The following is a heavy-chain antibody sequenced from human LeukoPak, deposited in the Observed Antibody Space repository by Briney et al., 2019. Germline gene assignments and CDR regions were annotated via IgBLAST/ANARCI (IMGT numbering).Heavy chain of an antibody. CDR3: AREYSGSYDY. CDR1: GGSISSSSYY. CDR2: IYYSGST. D-gene: IGHD1-26*01. J-gene: IGHJ4*02. V-gene: IGHV4-39*07. Sequence: SGTLSLTCTVSGGSISSSSYYWGWIRQPPGKGLEWTGSIYYSGSTYYNPSLKSRVTISVDTSKNQFSLKLSSVTAADTAVYYCAREYSGSYDYWGQGTLVTVSS.